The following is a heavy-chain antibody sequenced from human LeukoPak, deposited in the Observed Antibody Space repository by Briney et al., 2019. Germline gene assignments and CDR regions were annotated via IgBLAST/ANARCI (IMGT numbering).Heavy chain of an antibody. CDR2: INAGNGNT. CDR1: GYTFTGYY. Sequence: ASVKVSCKASGYTFTGYYMHWVRQAPGQRLEWMGWINAGNGNTKYSQKFQGRVTITRDTSASTAYMELSSLRSEDTAVYYCARAPQGFLEWLLFDYWGQGTLVTVSS. V-gene: IGHV1-3*01. D-gene: IGHD3-3*01. CDR3: ARAPQGFLEWLLFDY. J-gene: IGHJ4*02.